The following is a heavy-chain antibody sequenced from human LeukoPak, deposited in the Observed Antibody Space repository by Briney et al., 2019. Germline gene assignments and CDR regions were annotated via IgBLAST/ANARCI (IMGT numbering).Heavy chain of an antibody. J-gene: IGHJ3*02. D-gene: IGHD3-3*01. CDR1: GYTFTSYG. CDR3: ARGARPHYDFWSGPSVNVFDI. CDR2: ISAYNGNT. Sequence: ASVKVSCKASGYTFTSYGISWVRQAPGQGLEWMGWISAYNGNTNYAQKLQGRVTMTTDTSTSTAYMELRSLRSDDTAVYYCARGARPHYDFWSGPSVNVFDIWGQGTMVTVSS. V-gene: IGHV1-18*01.